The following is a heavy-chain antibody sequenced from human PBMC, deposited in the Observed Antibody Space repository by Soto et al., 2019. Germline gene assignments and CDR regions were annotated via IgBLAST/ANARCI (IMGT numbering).Heavy chain of an antibody. CDR2: IYYSGST. V-gene: IGHV4-39*01. Sequence: SETLSLTCTVSGDSISSTSYYWGWIRQPPGKGLEWIGSIYYSGSTYYNPSLKSRVTISVDTSENQFSLKLNSMTAADTAVYYCARSRPFGAADYWGQGTLVTVSS. J-gene: IGHJ4*02. CDR3: ARSRPFGAADY. D-gene: IGHD3-10*01. CDR1: GDSISSTSYY.